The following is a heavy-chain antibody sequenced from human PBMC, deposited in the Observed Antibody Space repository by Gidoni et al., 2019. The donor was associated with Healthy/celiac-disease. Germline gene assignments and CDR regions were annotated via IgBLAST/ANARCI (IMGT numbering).Heavy chain of an antibody. CDR2: INPNSGGT. J-gene: IGHJ6*02. D-gene: IGHD1-26*01. V-gene: IGHV1-2*04. CDR1: GYTFTGYY. Sequence: QVQLVQSGAEVKKPGASVKVSCKASGYTFTGYYMHWVRQAPGQGLEWMGWINPNSGGTNYEQKLQGWVTMTRDTSISTAYMELSRLRSDDTAVYYCARLGPPGATTGGMDVWGQGTTVTVSS. CDR3: ARLGPPGATTGGMDV.